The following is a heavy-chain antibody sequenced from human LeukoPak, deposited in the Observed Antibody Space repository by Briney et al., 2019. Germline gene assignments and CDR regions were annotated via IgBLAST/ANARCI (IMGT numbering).Heavy chain of an antibody. CDR2: IYYSGSA. CDR3: ARERGGAYYYGSGSRFDY. Sequence: SETLSLTCTVSGGSITSYYWSWIRQPPGKGLEWIGYIYYSGSANYNPSLKSRVTISVDTSKNQFSLKLSSVTAADTAVYYCARERGGAYYYGSGSRFDYWGQGTLVTVSS. D-gene: IGHD3-10*01. J-gene: IGHJ4*02. V-gene: IGHV4-59*01. CDR1: GGSITSYY.